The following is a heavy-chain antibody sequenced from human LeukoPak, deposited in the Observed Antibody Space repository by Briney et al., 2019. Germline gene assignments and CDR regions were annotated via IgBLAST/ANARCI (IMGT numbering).Heavy chain of an antibody. CDR1: GYSISSGYY. V-gene: IGHV4-38-2*02. CDR2: IYHSGST. D-gene: IGHD2-2*01. CDR3: ARDGIVVVPAAIYYYYGMDV. Sequence: PSGTLSLTCAVSGYSISSGYYWGWIRQPPGKGLEWIGSIYHSGSTYYNPSLKSRVTISVGTSKNQFSLKLSSVTAADTAVYYCARDGIVVVPAAIYYYYGMDVWGKGTTVTVSS. J-gene: IGHJ6*04.